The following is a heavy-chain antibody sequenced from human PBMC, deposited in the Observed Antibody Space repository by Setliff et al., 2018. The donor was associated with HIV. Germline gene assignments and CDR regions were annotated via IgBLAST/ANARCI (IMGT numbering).Heavy chain of an antibody. CDR2: IYNSGSGST. V-gene: IGHV4-31*03. J-gene: IGHJ6*04. Sequence: LSLTCSVSGTLISSGGYYYSWVRQRPGEGLDWIGYIYNSGSGSTYSNPSLESRLTMSVDTSKNQFSLKLTSVTAADTAIYYCARTSSKFYAGNGMDVWGKGTTVTVSS. CDR1: GTLISSGGYY. D-gene: IGHD6-13*01. CDR3: ARTSSKFYAGNGMDV.